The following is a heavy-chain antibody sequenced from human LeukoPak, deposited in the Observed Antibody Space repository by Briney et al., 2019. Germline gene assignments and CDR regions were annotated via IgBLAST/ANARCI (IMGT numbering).Heavy chain of an antibody. J-gene: IGHJ4*02. D-gene: IGHD3-16*01. CDR2: ISGSGGGT. CDR3: ARSRGPNTFGGVHDY. CDR1: GFTFSSYA. Sequence: GGSLRLSCAASGFTFSSYAMSWVRQAPGKGLEWVSGISGSGGGTNYGDSVKGRFTISRDNSKNTLYLQMNSLRAEDTAVYYCARSRGPNTFGGVHDYWGQGTLVTVSS. V-gene: IGHV3-23*01.